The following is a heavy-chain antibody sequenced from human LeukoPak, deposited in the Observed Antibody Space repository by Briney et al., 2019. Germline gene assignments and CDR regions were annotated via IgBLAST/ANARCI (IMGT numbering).Heavy chain of an antibody. CDR3: ASSIAASIPGAFDI. J-gene: IGHJ3*02. V-gene: IGHV3-30-3*01. Sequence: GGSLRLSCAASGFTFSSYAMHWVRQAPGKGLEWVAVISYDGSNKYYADSVKGRFTISRDNSKNTLYLQMNSLRAEDTAVYYCASSIAASIPGAFDIWGQGTMVTVSS. D-gene: IGHD6-13*01. CDR2: ISYDGSNK. CDR1: GFTFSSYA.